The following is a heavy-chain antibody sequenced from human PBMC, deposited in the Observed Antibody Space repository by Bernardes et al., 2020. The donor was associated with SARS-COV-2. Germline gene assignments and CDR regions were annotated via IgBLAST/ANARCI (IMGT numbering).Heavy chain of an antibody. CDR1: GFSLSTSGVG. CDR2: IYWDDDK. J-gene: IGHJ6*02. CDR3: AHWLYDILTGYLYGMDV. V-gene: IGHV2-5*02. Sequence: SGPTLVKPTQTITLTCTFSGFSLSTSGVGVGWIRQPPGKALEWLALIYWDDDKRYSPSLKSRLTITKDTSKNQVVLTMTNMDPVDTATYYCAHWLYDILTGYLYGMDVWGQGTTVTGSS. D-gene: IGHD3-9*01.